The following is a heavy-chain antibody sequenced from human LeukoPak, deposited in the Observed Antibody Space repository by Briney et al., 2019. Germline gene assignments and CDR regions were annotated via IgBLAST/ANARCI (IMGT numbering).Heavy chain of an antibody. D-gene: IGHD1-26*01. Sequence: ASVTVSCKASGYTFTGYYMHWVRQAPGQGREWMGWINPNSGGTNYAQKFQGRVTITRDTSISTAYMELSRLRSDDTAVYYCASYRIVGATRLFDYWGQGTLVTVSS. CDR3: ASYRIVGATRLFDY. CDR2: INPNSGGT. CDR1: GYTFTGYY. J-gene: IGHJ4*02. V-gene: IGHV1-2*02.